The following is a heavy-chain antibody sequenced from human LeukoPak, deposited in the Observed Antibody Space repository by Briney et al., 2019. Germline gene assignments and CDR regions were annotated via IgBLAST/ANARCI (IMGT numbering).Heavy chain of an antibody. J-gene: IGHJ4*02. CDR2: INHSGST. Sequence: PSETLSLTCAVYGGSFSGYYWSWIRQPPGKGLEWIGEINHSGSTNYNPSLKSRVTISVDTPKNQFSLKLSSVTAADTAVYYCARAMSASVATIGDYWGQGTLVTVSS. CDR3: ARAMSASVATIGDY. V-gene: IGHV4-34*01. D-gene: IGHD5-12*01. CDR1: GGSFSGYY.